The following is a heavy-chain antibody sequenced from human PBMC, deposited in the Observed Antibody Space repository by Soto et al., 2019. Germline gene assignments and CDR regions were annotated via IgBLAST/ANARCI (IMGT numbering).Heavy chain of an antibody. CDR2: IYPGDSDS. V-gene: IGHV5-51*01. CDR3: AKHEGYCSTTTCSNFDY. Sequence: ESLKISRKGSGFTFTSYWIALVRQMPGKGLEWMGIIYPGDSDSSYSPSFQGQVTISTDKSINTAYLHWSRLKASDTAIYYCAKHEGYCSTTTCSNFDYWGQGTLVTVSS. CDR1: GFTFTSYW. D-gene: IGHD2-2*01. J-gene: IGHJ4*02.